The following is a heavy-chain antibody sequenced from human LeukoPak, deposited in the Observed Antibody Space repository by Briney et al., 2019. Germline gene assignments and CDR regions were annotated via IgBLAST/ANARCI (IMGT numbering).Heavy chain of an antibody. D-gene: IGHD3-9*01. CDR1: GYTFTSYD. CDR3: ARDRDYDILTGYHKNYFDY. V-gene: IGHV1-8*01. Sequence: GASVKVSCKASGYTFTSYDINWVRQATGQGLEWMGWMNPNSGNTGYAQKLQGRVTMTTDTSTSTAYMELRSLRSDDTAVYYCARDRDYDILTGYHKNYFDYWGQGTLVTVSS. J-gene: IGHJ4*02. CDR2: MNPNSGNT.